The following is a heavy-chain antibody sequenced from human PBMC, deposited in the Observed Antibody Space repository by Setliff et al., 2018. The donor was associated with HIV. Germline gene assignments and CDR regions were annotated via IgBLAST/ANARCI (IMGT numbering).Heavy chain of an antibody. Sequence: SETLSLTCTVSGDSINNYYWSWIRQPPGKGLEWIGYIYYSGSTYYNPSLKSRVTISVDTSKNQFSLKLSSVTAAATAVYYCAREGPGGIYDSSGYHSDAFDIWGQGTMVTVSS. D-gene: IGHD3-22*01. V-gene: IGHV4-30-4*08. CDR3: AREGPGGIYDSSGYHSDAFDI. CDR1: GDSINNYY. J-gene: IGHJ3*02. CDR2: IYYSGST.